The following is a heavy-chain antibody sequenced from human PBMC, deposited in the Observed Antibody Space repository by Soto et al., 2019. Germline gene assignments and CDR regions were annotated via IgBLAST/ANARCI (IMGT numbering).Heavy chain of an antibody. V-gene: IGHV1-3*01. CDR2: INAGNGNT. D-gene: IGHD2-8*01. Sequence: ASVKVSCKASGYTFSTYGLNWVRQAPGQRLEWMGWINAGNGNTKYSQKFPGRFTITRDTSASTAYMELNYLRSEDTAVYYCARGEVWFDFWGQGTLVTVSS. CDR3: ARGEVWFDF. J-gene: IGHJ4*02. CDR1: GYTFSTYG.